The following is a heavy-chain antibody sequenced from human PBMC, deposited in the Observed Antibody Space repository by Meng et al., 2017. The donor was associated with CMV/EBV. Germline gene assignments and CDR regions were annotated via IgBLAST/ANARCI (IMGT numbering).Heavy chain of an antibody. V-gene: IGHV4-34*01. CDR1: GGSFSGYY. CDR3: ARGVGGWFDP. D-gene: IGHD1-26*01. Sequence: QGPLQQWGAGLLKPSETLALTCAVCGGSFSGYYWSWIRQPPGKGLEWIGEINHSGSTNYNPSLKSRVTISVDTSKNQFSLKLSSVTAADTAVYYCARGVGGWFDPWGQGTLVTVSS. J-gene: IGHJ5*02. CDR2: INHSGST.